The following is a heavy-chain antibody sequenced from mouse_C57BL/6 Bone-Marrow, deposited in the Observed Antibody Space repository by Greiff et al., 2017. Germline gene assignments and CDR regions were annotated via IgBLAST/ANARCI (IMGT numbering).Heavy chain of an antibody. CDR3: TRSLIYYGTNY. D-gene: IGHD1-1*01. J-gene: IGHJ2*01. CDR1: GFNIKDYY. Sequence: EVQLQQSGAELVKPGASVKLSCTASGFNIKDYYIHWVKQRTEQGLEWIGRIDPEDGETKYAPEFQDKATITADTSSNTAYLQLSSLTSEDTAFYYCTRSLIYYGTNYWGQGTTLTVSS. CDR2: IDPEDGET. V-gene: IGHV14-2*01.